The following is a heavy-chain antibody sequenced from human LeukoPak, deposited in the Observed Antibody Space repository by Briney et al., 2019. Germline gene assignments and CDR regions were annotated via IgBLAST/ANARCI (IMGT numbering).Heavy chain of an antibody. CDR1: GYTFTCYY. CDR2: INPNSGGT. D-gene: IGHD2-2*01. CDR3: ARLPSAIYDDY. V-gene: IGHV1-2*02. Sequence: GASVKVSCKASGYTFTCYYMHWVGQAPGQGLEGMVWINPNSGGTNYAQKFQGRVTLTRNTSISTAYMELSRLRSDDTAVYYCARLPSAIYDDYWGQGTLVTVSS. J-gene: IGHJ4*02.